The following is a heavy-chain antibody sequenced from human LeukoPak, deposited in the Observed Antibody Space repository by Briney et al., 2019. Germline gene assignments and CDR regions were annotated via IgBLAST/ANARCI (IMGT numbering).Heavy chain of an antibody. D-gene: IGHD5-24*01. CDR3: AKSKDGYKGDAFDI. Sequence: PGGSLRLSCAASGSTFSTYSMNWVRRAPGKGLEWVSSISSSSSYIYYADSVKGRFTISRDNSKNTLYLQMNSLRAEDTAVYYCAKSKDGYKGDAFDIWGQGTMVTVSS. CDR1: GSTFSTYS. J-gene: IGHJ3*02. CDR2: ISSSSSYI. V-gene: IGHV3-21*04.